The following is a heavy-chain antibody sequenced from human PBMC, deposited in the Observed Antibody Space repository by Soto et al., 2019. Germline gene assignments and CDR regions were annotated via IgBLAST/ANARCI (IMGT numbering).Heavy chain of an antibody. Sequence: VQLVESGGGLVQPGGSLRLSCAASGFTVSSNYMSWVRQAPGKGLEWVSVIYSGGSTYYADSVKGRFTISRDNSKNTLYLQMNSLRAEDTAVYYCARGVVPAATYYYYYYMDVWGKGTTVTVSS. D-gene: IGHD2-2*01. CDR2: IYSGGST. J-gene: IGHJ6*03. CDR1: GFTVSSNY. CDR3: ARGVVPAATYYYYYYMDV. V-gene: IGHV3-66*01.